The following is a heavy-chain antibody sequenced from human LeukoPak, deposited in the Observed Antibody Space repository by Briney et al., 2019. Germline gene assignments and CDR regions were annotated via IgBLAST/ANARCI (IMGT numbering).Heavy chain of an antibody. Sequence: GASVKVSCKASGYTFTGCYMHWVRQAPGQGLEWMGWINPNSGGTNYAQKFQGRVTMTRDTSISTAYMELSRLRSDDTAVYYCATDYYYGSGSYYFYWGQGTLVTVSS. D-gene: IGHD3-10*01. CDR1: GYTFTGCY. CDR2: INPNSGGT. CDR3: ATDYYYGSGSYYFY. J-gene: IGHJ4*02. V-gene: IGHV1-2*02.